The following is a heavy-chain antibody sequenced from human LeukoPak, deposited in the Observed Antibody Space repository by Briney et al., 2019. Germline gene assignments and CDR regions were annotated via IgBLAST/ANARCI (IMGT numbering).Heavy chain of an antibody. CDR1: GFTFTSYS. V-gene: IGHV3-23*01. CDR2: ISGGGGST. D-gene: IGHD1-26*01. Sequence: GSLRLSCAASGFTFTSYSMNWVRQAPGRGLEWVSTISGGGGSTYYADSVKGRFTISRDNSKNTLYLQVNSLRAEDTAVYYCAKGGKWDVTPFDYWGQGTLVTVSS. CDR3: AKGGKWDVTPFDY. J-gene: IGHJ4*02.